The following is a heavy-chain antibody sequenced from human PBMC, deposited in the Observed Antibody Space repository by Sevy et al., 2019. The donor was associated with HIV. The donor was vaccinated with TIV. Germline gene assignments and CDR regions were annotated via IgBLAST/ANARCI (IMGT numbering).Heavy chain of an antibody. D-gene: IGHD2-2*02. CDR2: IYPGDSDT. CDR1: GYSFTSYW. J-gene: IGHJ4*02. CDR3: ARHDPVGYCSSTSCYSGDY. Sequence: GESLKISCKGSGYSFTSYWIGWVRQMPGKGLEWMGIIYPGDSDTRYSLSFKGQVTISADKSISTAYLQWSSLKASDTAMYYCARHDPVGYCSSTSCYSGDYWGQGTLVTVSS. V-gene: IGHV5-51*01.